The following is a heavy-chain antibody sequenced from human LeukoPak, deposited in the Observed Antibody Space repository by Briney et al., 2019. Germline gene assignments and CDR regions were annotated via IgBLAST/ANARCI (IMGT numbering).Heavy chain of an antibody. CDR1: GFTFSSYS. CDR3: AGPYCSSTSCWGNYYYGMDV. CDR2: ISSSSSYI. D-gene: IGHD2-2*01. J-gene: IGHJ6*02. V-gene: IGHV3-21*01. Sequence: PGGSLRLSCAASGFTFSSYSMNWVRQAPGKGLEWVSSISSSSSYIYYADSVKGRFTISRDNAKNSLYLQMNSLRAEDTAVYYCAGPYCSSTSCWGNYYYGMDVWGQGTTVTVSS.